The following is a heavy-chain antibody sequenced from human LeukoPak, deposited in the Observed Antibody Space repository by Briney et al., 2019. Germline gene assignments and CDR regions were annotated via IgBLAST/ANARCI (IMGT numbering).Heavy chain of an antibody. Sequence: GGSLRLSCAASGFTFSSYSMNWVRQAPGKGLEWVSYISSSSSTIYYADSVKGRFTISRDNAENSLYLQMNSLRAEDTAVYYCARDGIDLEICSSTSCLSYYYYYYMDVWGKGTTVTVSS. CDR1: GFTFSSYS. D-gene: IGHD2-2*01. J-gene: IGHJ6*03. CDR3: ARDGIDLEICSSTSCLSYYYYYYMDV. CDR2: ISSSSSTI. V-gene: IGHV3-48*01.